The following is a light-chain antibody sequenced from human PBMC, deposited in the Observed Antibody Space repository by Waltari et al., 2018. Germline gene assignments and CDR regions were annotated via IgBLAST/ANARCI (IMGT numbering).Light chain of an antibody. CDR3: MQGIHLYT. J-gene: IGKJ2*01. V-gene: IGKV2-29*02. CDR1: QSLLHSDGKTY. CDR2: EVS. Sequence: DIVMTQTPLSLSVTPGQPDSISCKSSQSLLHSDGKTYLYWYLQKPGQSPHPLFYEVSSRLSGVPDRFSGSGSGTDFTLKISRVEAEDVGVYYCMQGIHLYTFGQGTKLEIK.